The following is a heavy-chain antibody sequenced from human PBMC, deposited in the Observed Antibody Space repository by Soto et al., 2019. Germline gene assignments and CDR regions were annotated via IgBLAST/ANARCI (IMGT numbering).Heavy chain of an antibody. CDR3: ARRIAARPFGWYFDL. CDR2: IYSGGST. Sequence: EVQLVESGGGLVQPGGSLRLSCAASGFTVSSNYMSWVRQAPGKGLVWVSVIYSGGSTYYADSVKGRFTISRDNSKNALYLQMNSLRAEDTAVYYCARRIAARPFGWYFDLWGRGTLVTVSS. J-gene: IGHJ2*01. D-gene: IGHD6-6*01. CDR1: GFTVSSNY. V-gene: IGHV3-66*01.